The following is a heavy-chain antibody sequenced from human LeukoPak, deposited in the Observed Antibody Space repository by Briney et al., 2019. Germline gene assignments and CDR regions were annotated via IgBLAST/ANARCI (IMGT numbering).Heavy chain of an antibody. CDR2: ISGSGGST. Sequence: PGGSLRLSCAASGFTFSSYAMSWVRQAPGKGLEWVSAISGSGGSTYYADSVKGRFTISRDNSKNTLHLQMNSLRAEDTAVYYCAKDRGYDPYFDYWGQGTLVTVSS. V-gene: IGHV3-23*01. J-gene: IGHJ4*02. D-gene: IGHD5-12*01. CDR3: AKDRGYDPYFDY. CDR1: GFTFSSYA.